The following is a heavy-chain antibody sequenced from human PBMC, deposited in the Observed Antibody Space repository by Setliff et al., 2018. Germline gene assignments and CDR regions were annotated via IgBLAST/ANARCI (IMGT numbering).Heavy chain of an antibody. V-gene: IGHV4-39*07. J-gene: IGHJ4*02. Sequence: SETLSLTCTVSGGSISSRSYYWGWIRQPPGKGLEWIGSIYHSGSSYYNPPLRSRVTISVDTSKNQFSLKMTSVTAADTALYYCAGTPARGTTWLSPFDYWGQGTLVTVSS. CDR1: GGSISSRSYY. D-gene: IGHD5-12*01. CDR2: IYHSGSS. CDR3: AGTPARGTTWLSPFDY.